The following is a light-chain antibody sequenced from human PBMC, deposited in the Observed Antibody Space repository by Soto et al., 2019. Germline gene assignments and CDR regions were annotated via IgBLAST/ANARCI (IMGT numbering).Light chain of an antibody. Sequence: QSALTQPASVSGSPGQSIAISCTGTSRDVGGYNYVSWYQQHPGTAPKLMIYDVSNRPSGVSDRFSGSKSGNTASLTISGIQAEDEADYYCSSYTSTSTYVFGTGTKLTVL. CDR2: DVS. V-gene: IGLV2-14*01. CDR1: SRDVGGYNY. J-gene: IGLJ1*01. CDR3: SSYTSTSTYV.